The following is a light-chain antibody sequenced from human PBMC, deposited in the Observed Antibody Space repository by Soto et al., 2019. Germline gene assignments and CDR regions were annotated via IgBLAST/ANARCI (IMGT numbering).Light chain of an antibody. CDR3: SSYTSSSAVV. CDR1: SSDVGGSNY. V-gene: IGLV2-14*03. Sequence: QSVLTQPASVSGSPGQSITISCTGTSSDVGGSNYVSWYRQHPGKAPQLMIYDVSHRPSGVSNRFSASKSGNTASLTISGLQAEDEADYYCSSYTSSSAVVFGGGTKLTVL. CDR2: DVS. J-gene: IGLJ2*01.